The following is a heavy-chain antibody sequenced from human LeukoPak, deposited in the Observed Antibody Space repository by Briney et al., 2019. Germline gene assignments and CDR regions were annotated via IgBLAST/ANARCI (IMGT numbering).Heavy chain of an antibody. CDR3: TRAKTTVVAPYNWFGP. CDR2: IYYTGST. V-gene: IGHV4-39*01. Sequence: SETLSLTCTVSDGSISSSTYYWAWVRQPPGKGLEWIGSIYYTGSTYYNPSLKSRVTISLDTSKNQFSLKVSSVTAADTAVYYCTRAKTTVVAPYNWFGPWGQGTLVTVSS. J-gene: IGHJ5*02. CDR1: DGSISSSTYY. D-gene: IGHD4-23*01.